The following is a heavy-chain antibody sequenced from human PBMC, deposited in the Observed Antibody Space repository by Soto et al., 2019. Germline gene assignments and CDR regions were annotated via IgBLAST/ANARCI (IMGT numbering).Heavy chain of an antibody. CDR2: ISYDGSNK. D-gene: IGHD2-15*01. V-gene: IGHV3-30-3*01. CDR1: GFTFSSYA. J-gene: IGHJ4*02. Sequence: VGSLRLSCAASGFTFSSYAMHWVRQAPGKGLEWVAVISYDGSNKYYADSVKGRFTISRDNSKNTLYLQMNSLRAEDTAVYYCAREAAVVVAHYDYWGQGTLVTVSS. CDR3: AREAAVVVAHYDY.